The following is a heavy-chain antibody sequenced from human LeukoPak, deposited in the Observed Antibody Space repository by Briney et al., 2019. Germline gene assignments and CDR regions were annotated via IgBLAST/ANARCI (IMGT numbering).Heavy chain of an antibody. V-gene: IGHV4-34*01. CDR1: GGSFSGYY. CDR2: INHSGST. CDR3: ARARGLQSSFDY. J-gene: IGHJ4*02. D-gene: IGHD5-24*01. Sequence: PSETLSLTCAVYGGSFSGYYWSWIRQPPGKGLEWIGEINHSGSTNYNPSLKSRVTMSVDTSKNQFSLKLSSVTAADTAVYYCARARGLQSSFDYWRQGTLVTVSS.